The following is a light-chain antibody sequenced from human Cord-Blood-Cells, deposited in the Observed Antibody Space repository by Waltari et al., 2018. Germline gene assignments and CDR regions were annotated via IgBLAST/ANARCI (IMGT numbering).Light chain of an antibody. J-gene: IGLJ1*01. Sequence: QSALTQPPSASGSPGQSVTISCTGTSSDVGGHNYVSWYQQHPGKAPKLTFYEFSRRPWGDRPRVSGPMSGKTSSLTVSRGQAEDEADYYCSACAGSNEVFGTGTKVTVL. CDR3: SACAGSNEV. CDR1: SSDVGGHNY. CDR2: EFS. V-gene: IGLV2-8*01.